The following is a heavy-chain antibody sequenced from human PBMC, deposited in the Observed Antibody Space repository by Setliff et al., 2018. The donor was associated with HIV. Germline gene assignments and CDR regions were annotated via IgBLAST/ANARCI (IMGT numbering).Heavy chain of an antibody. CDR3: ARDAGYSGSAWDS. Sequence: SVKVSCKASGDTFSNYPISWLRQAPGQGPEWMGGIIPALGTANYAQKFQGRVTFTADESTNTAFMVLSSLRSEDTAVYYCARDAGYSGSAWDSWGQGTLVTV. J-gene: IGHJ4*02. V-gene: IGHV1-69*13. CDR2: IIPALGTA. CDR1: GDTFSNYP. D-gene: IGHD1-26*01.